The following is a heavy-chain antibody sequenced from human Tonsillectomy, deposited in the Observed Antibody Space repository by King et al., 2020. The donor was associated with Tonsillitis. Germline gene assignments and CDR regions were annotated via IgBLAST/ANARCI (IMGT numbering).Heavy chain of an antibody. Sequence: QLVQSGAEVKKPGASVKVSCKASGYTFTSYYLHWVRQAPGQGLEWMGIINPSGGSTSYAQKFQGRVTMTRDTSTNTVYMELSSLRSEDTAVYYCARASVVINYYFDYWGQGTLVTVSS. D-gene: IGHD4-23*01. CDR1: GYTFTSYY. V-gene: IGHV1-46*01. CDR3: ARASVVINYYFDY. J-gene: IGHJ4*02. CDR2: INPSGGST.